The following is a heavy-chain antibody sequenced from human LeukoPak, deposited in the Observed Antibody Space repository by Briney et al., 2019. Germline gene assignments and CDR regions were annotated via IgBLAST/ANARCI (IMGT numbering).Heavy chain of an antibody. CDR3: ARVYWYDISGPFDY. D-gene: IGHD3-22*01. CDR2: IYHGGNT. J-gene: IGHJ4*01. CDR1: DGSISSSGYY. V-gene: IGHV4-39*01. Sequence: SETLSLTCSVSDGSISSSGYYWGWIRQPPGSGLEWIGSIYHGGNTYYNPSLKSRVTISVDTSKNQFSLKLSSVTAADTAVYYCARVYWYDISGPFDYWGQGTLVTVSS.